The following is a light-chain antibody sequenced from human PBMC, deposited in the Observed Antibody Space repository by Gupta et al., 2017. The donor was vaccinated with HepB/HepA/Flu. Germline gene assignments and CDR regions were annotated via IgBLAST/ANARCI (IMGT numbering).Light chain of an antibody. CDR3: SSHAGGKNF. CDR1: NSDVGDSDY. Sequence: QSALTQPPSASVSPGQSVTISCTGTNSDVGDSDYVSWYQQQSGKAPKLMIYEVTKRPSGVPDRFSGSKSGNTASLTVSGLQAEDEAEYFCSSHAGGKNFFGTGTKVTVL. CDR2: EVT. V-gene: IGLV2-8*01. J-gene: IGLJ1*01.